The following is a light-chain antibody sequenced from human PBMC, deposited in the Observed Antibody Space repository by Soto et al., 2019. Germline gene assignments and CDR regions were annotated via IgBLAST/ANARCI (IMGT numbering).Light chain of an antibody. CDR1: SSDVGGYNS. V-gene: IGLV2-14*01. J-gene: IGLJ1*01. Sequence: QSVLTQPASVSGSPGQSITISCTGTSSDVGGYNSVSWYHQHPGKAPKVMIYDVSNRPSGVSNRFSGSKSGNTASLTISGLQAEDEADYYCSSYTSSSTDVFGTGTKLTVL. CDR3: SSYTSSSTDV. CDR2: DVS.